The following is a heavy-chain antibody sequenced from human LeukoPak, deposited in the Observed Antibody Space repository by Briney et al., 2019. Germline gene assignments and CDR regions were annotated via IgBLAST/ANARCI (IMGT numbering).Heavy chain of an antibody. V-gene: IGHV3-53*01. J-gene: IGHJ5*01. CDR2: IYSGGST. Sequence: PGGSLRLSCAASGFIFSSNYMSWVRQAPGKGLEWVSVIYSGGSTYYADSVKGRFTISRDSSKNTLYLQMNSLRAEDTAVYYCARDRSGWYDSWGQGTLVTVSS. CDR1: GFIFSSNY. CDR3: ARDRSGWYDS. D-gene: IGHD3-3*01.